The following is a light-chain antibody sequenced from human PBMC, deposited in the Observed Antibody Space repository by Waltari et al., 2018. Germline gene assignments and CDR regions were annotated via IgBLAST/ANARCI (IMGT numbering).Light chain of an antibody. CDR3: QTGGHGTWV. Sequence: QLVLTQSPSASASLGASVKLTCTLSSGHSSNVIAWLQQRPEKGPRYLMKVNSDGSDSKGDEIPDRFSGSSSGAERYLTISNRQSEDEADYFCQTGGHGTWVFGGGTTLTVL. CDR2: VNSDGSD. J-gene: IGLJ3*02. CDR1: SGHSSNV. V-gene: IGLV4-69*01.